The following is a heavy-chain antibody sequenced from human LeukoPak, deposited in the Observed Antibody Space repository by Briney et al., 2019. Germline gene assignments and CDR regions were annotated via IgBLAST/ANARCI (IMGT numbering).Heavy chain of an antibody. CDR1: GYTFTGYY. CDR3: AREFDYGDYVTPRD. CDR2: ISPNSGGT. Sequence: ASVKVSCKASGYTFTGYYIHWVRQATGQGLEWMGWISPNSGGTNYAQKFQGRVTMTRDTSISTAYMELSRLRSDDTAVYYCAREFDYGDYVTPRDWGQGTLVTVSS. D-gene: IGHD4-17*01. J-gene: IGHJ4*02. V-gene: IGHV1-2*02.